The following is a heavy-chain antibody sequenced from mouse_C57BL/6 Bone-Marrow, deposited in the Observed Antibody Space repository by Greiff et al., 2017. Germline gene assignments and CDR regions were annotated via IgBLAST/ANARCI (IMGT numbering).Heavy chain of an antibody. J-gene: IGHJ1*03. CDR3: ARWDYGNCDWYFDV. V-gene: IGHV1-63*01. CDR2: IYPGGGYT. CDR1: GYTFTNYW. D-gene: IGHD2-1*01. Sequence: VQLQQSGAELVRPGTSVKMSCKASGYTFTNYWIGWAKQRPGHGLEWIGDIYPGGGYTNYNAKFKGKATLTADKSSSTAYMQFSSLTSEDTAIYYCARWDYGNCDWYFDVWGTGTTVTVSS.